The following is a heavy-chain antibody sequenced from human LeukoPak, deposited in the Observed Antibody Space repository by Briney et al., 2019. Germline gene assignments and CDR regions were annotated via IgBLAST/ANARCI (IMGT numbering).Heavy chain of an antibody. CDR2: IRSKAYGGTT. D-gene: IGHD6-13*01. Sequence: PGGSLRLSCTASGFTFGDYAMSWVRQAPGKGLEWVGFIRSKAYGGTTEYAASVKGRFTISRDDSKSIAYLQMNSLKTEDTAVYYCTREGGLAAARDDAFDIWGQGTMVTVSS. CDR3: TREGGLAAARDDAFDI. CDR1: GFTFGDYA. V-gene: IGHV3-49*04. J-gene: IGHJ3*02.